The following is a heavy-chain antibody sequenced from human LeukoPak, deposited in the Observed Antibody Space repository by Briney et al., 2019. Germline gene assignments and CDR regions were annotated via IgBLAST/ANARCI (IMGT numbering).Heavy chain of an antibody. CDR1: GFIFSGYD. V-gene: IGHV3-48*03. D-gene: IGHD3-22*01. J-gene: IGHJ5*02. Sequence: GGSQRLSCAASGFIFSGYDMNWVRQPPGKGLEWVSFISRSGRTIYYADSVKGRFTISRDDAKNSLYLQMNSLRAGDTALYYCASQYYYDNSAYYTSDWFDPWGQGTLLTVSS. CDR2: ISRSGRTI. CDR3: ASQYYYDNSAYYTSDWFDP.